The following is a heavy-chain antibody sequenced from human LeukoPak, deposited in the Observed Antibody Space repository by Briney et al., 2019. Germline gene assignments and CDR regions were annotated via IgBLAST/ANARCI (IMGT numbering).Heavy chain of an antibody. CDR3: AARDIVVVPAAMDLRDAFDI. CDR2: INPNSGGT. J-gene: IGHJ3*02. CDR1: GYTFTGYY. V-gene: IGHV1-2*02. Sequence: ASVKVSCKASGYTFTGYYMHWVRQAPGQGLEWMGWINPNSGGTNCAQKFQGRVTMTRDTSISTAYMELSRLRSDDTAVYYCAARDIVVVPAAMDLRDAFDIWGQGTMVTVSS. D-gene: IGHD2-2*01.